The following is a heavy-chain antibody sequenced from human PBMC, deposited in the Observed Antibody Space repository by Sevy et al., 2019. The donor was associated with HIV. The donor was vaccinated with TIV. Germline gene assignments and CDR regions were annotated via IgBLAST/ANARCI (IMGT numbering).Heavy chain of an antibody. J-gene: IGHJ3*02. CDR2: MRKDGINT. V-gene: IGHV3-30*02. CDR1: VFTFNIYG. Sequence: GGSLRLSCAASVFTFNIYGMQWVRQAPGKGLEWVAFMRKDGINTYYADSVKGRFTISRDNSKNTLYLQMNSLRTEDTALYYCARETTYYDASGHVPWDIWGQGTMVTVSS. CDR3: ARETTYYDASGHVPWDI. D-gene: IGHD3-16*01.